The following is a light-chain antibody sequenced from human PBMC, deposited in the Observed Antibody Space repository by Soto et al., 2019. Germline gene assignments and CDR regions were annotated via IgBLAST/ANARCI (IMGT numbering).Light chain of an antibody. V-gene: IGKV3-20*01. J-gene: IGKJ4*01. CDR2: GVS. CDR3: QQYVTSPLT. CDR1: QSVSSY. Sequence: EIVLTQSPGTLSLSPGERATLSCRASQSVSSYLAWYQQKPGQAPRLLIYGVSSRATGIPDRFSGSGSGTDFNLTISRLEPEDFAVYYCQQYVTSPLTFGGGTKVEIK.